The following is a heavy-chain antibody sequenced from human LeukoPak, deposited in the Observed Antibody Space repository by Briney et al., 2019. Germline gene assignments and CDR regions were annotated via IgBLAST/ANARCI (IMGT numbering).Heavy chain of an antibody. CDR1: GGSISSSSYY. V-gene: IGHV4-39*01. J-gene: IGHJ4*02. CDR2: IYYSGST. Sequence: SETLSLTCTVSGGSISSSSYYWGWIRQPPGKGLEWIGSIYYSGSTYYNPSLKSRVTISVDTSKNQFSLKLSSVTAADTAVYYCASEKAVAVYYWGQGTLVTVSS. CDR3: ASEKAVAVYY. D-gene: IGHD6-19*01.